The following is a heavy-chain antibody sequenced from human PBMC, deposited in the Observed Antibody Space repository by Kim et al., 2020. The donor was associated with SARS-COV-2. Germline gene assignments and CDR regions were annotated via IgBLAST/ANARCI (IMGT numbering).Heavy chain of an antibody. V-gene: IGHV1-18*01. Sequence: AQKLQGRVTMTTDPSTSTAYRELRSLRSDDTAVYYCARSGYSYGSWAFDIWGQGTMVTVSS. D-gene: IGHD5-18*01. CDR3: ARSGYSYGSWAFDI. J-gene: IGHJ3*02.